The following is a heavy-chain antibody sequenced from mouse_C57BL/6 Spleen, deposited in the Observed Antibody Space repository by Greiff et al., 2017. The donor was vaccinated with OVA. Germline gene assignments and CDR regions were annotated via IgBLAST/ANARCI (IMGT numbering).Heavy chain of an antibody. CDR1: GYSFTGYY. CDR3: ARRIYDAWFAY. Sequence: EVQLQQSGPELVKPGASVKISCKASGYSFTGYYMNWVKQSPEKSLEWIGEINPSTGGTTYNQKFKAKATLTVDKSSSTAYMQLTSLTSEDSAVYYCARRIYDAWFAYWGQGTLVTVSA. V-gene: IGHV1-42*01. D-gene: IGHD2-3*01. J-gene: IGHJ3*01. CDR2: INPSTGGT.